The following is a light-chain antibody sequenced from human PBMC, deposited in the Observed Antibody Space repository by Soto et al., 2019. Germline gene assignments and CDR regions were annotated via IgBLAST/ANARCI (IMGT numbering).Light chain of an antibody. CDR1: QSVSSH. CDR3: QQYSDWPPWT. J-gene: IGKJ1*01. Sequence: EVVVTQSPATLSVYPGERATLSCRASQSVSSHLAWYQQKPGQAPRLLIYGASTRATGIPARFSGSGSGTEFTLTISSLQSEDFGVYYCQQYSDWPPWTFGQGTKVEIK. V-gene: IGKV3-15*01. CDR2: GAS.